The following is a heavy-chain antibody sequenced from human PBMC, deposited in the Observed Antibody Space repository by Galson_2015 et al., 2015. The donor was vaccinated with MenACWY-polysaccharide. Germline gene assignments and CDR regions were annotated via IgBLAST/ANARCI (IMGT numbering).Heavy chain of an antibody. Sequence: SVKVSCKASGYTFTSYGISWVRQAPGQGLEWMGWISAYNGNTKYAQNLQGRVTMTTDTSTSTAHMELRSLRSDDTAVNYCARDFVTTVTSRPGYWGQGTLVTVSS. CDR2: ISAYNGNT. D-gene: IGHD4-17*01. CDR1: GYTFTSYG. CDR3: ARDFVTTVTSRPGY. V-gene: IGHV1-18*01. J-gene: IGHJ4*02.